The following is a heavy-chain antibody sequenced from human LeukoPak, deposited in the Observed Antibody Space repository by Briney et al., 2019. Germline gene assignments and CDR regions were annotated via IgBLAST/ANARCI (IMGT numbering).Heavy chain of an antibody. V-gene: IGHV4-4*02. J-gene: IGHJ4*02. CDR1: GGSISSSNW. Sequence: SETLSLTCAVSGGSISSSNWWSWVRQPPGKGLEWIGEIYHSGSTNYNPSLKSRVTISVDKSKNQFSLKLSSVTAADTAVYYCARGIPGYSSSWEGLDYWGQGTLVTVSS. CDR3: ARGIPGYSSSWEGLDY. CDR2: IYHSGST. D-gene: IGHD6-13*01.